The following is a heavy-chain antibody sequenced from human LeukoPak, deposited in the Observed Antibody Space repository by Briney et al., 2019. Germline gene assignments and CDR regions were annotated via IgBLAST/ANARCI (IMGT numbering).Heavy chain of an antibody. J-gene: IGHJ3*02. CDR2: ISAYNGNT. Sequence: ASVKVSCKASGYTLTSYGISWVRQAPGQELEWMGWISAYNGNTYYAQKLQGRVTMTTDTSTSTLYMELRSLRSDDTAVYYCARVALYYDILSGYYKGAFDIWGQGTMVTVSS. CDR3: ARVALYYDILSGYYKGAFDI. CDR1: GYTLTSYG. V-gene: IGHV1-18*01. D-gene: IGHD3-9*01.